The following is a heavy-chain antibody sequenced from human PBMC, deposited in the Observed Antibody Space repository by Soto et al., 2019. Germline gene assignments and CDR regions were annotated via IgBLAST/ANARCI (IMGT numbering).Heavy chain of an antibody. D-gene: IGHD6-6*01. Sequence: EVQLVESGGGLVKPGGSLRLSCAASGFTFSSYSMNWVRQAPGKGLEWVSSISSSSSYIYYADSVKGRFTISRDNAKNSLYLQMNSLRAEDTAVYYCARDGGQLVPVSYFDYWGQGTLVTVSS. J-gene: IGHJ4*02. CDR1: GFTFSSYS. V-gene: IGHV3-21*01. CDR3: ARDGGQLVPVSYFDY. CDR2: ISSSSSYI.